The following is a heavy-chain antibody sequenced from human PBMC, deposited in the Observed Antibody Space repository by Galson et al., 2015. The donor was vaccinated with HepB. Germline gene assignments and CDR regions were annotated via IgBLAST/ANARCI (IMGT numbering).Heavy chain of an antibody. Sequence: SLRLSCAASGFTFSSYGMHWVRQAPGKGLEWVAVIWYDGSNKYYADSVKGRFTISRDNSKNTLYLQMNSLRAEDTAVYYCARDPGRDAFDIWGQGTMVTVSS. CDR1: GFTFSSYG. J-gene: IGHJ3*02. V-gene: IGHV3-33*01. CDR3: ARDPGRDAFDI. CDR2: IWYDGSNK.